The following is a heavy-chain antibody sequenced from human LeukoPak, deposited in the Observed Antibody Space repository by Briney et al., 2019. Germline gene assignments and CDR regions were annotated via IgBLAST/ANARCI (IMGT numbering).Heavy chain of an antibody. Sequence: GGSLRLSCAASGFTFSTYTMYWVRHPPGRRLEWVSIIGSSGGGIHYADSVKGRFTISRDNSKNALYLQMNSLRVEDTAVYYCAIDPNWGTHSWGQGVLVTVSS. CDR1: GFTFSTYT. J-gene: IGHJ4*02. D-gene: IGHD7-27*01. CDR3: AIDPNWGTHS. V-gene: IGHV3-23*01. CDR2: IGSSGGGI.